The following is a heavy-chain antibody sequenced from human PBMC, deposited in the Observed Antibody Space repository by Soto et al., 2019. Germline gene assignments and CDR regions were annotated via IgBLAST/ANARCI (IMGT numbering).Heavy chain of an antibody. CDR3: ARGGPSSKWLDP. J-gene: IGHJ5*02. Sequence: SQTLSLTCTGSGFFLSSYCWSWVRQPPGKRPEWIAYIYNGGTTNYNPSLKSRLTISLDTSKNQFSLKLSSVTAADTAVYFCARGGPSSKWLDPWGQGIQVT. CDR2: IYNGGTT. CDR1: GFFLSSYC. V-gene: IGHV4-59*01.